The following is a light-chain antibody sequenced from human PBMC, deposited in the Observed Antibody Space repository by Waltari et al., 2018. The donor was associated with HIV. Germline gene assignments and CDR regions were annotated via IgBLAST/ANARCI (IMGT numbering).Light chain of an antibody. CDR2: RIP. V-gene: IGLV1-44*01. J-gene: IGLJ2*01. CDR1: ASTIRTNT. CDR3: AAWDASLHVV. Sequence: QSALTPPPPAFGTLGQADPLSCFGSASTIRTNTLNWYQHLPGAAPKLIIFRIPQRPSGVPDRFSGSQSGTSAFLTITGLLSGDEATYYGAAWDASLHVVFGGGTQLTVL.